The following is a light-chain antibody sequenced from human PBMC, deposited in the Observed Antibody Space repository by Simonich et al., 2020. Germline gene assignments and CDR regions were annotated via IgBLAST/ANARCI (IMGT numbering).Light chain of an antibody. CDR2: WAS. V-gene: IGKV4-1*01. CDR1: QSVLYSSNNKNY. CDR3: QQYYSTPWT. Sequence: DIVMTQSPDSLAGSLGERATINCKSSQSVLYSSNNKNYLAWYQQKPGKPTKLLIYWASTRESGVPDRFSGSGSGTDFTLTISSLQAEDVAVYYCQQYYSTPWTFGQGTKVEIK. J-gene: IGKJ1*01.